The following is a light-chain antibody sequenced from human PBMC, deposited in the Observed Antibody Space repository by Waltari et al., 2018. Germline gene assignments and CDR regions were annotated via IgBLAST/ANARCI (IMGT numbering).Light chain of an antibody. Sequence: EIVLTQSPGTLSLSPGERANLSCSASQTVTSLSLSWYQQKPGQAPRLLIYDASTRATGIPDRFSGSGSGTDFTLTISRLEPEDFAVYYCQQYDGIVLTFGGGTKAEI. CDR2: DAS. J-gene: IGKJ4*01. V-gene: IGKV3-20*01. CDR3: QQYDGIVLT. CDR1: QTVTSLS.